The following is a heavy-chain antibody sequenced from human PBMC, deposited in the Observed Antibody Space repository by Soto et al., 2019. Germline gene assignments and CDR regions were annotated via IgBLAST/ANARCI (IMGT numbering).Heavy chain of an antibody. CDR3: AKAMATGADDDY. D-gene: IGHD5-12*01. CDR1: GFTFSSYG. V-gene: IGHV3-30*18. Sequence: VQLVESGGGVVQPGRSLRLSCAASGFTFSSYGMHWVRQAPGKGLEWVAVISYDGSNKYYADSVKGRFTISRDNSKNTLYLQMNSLRAEDTAVYYCAKAMATGADDDYWGQGTLVTVSS. J-gene: IGHJ4*02. CDR2: ISYDGSNK.